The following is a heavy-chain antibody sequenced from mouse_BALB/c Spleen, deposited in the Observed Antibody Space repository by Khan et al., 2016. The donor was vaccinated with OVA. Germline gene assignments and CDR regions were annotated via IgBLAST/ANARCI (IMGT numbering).Heavy chain of an antibody. Sequence: ELVESGATVKLPCPASGLNIKVTYMPWLKQWPEQGLEWIGRIDPPNGNTIYDPKFKGKATLTADTSSNTAYLQLSSLTSEDTAVYYCARMARKWGQGTTLTVSS. CDR1: GLNIKVTY. V-gene: IGHV14-3*02. CDR3: ARMARK. CDR2: IDPPNGNT. J-gene: IGHJ2*01.